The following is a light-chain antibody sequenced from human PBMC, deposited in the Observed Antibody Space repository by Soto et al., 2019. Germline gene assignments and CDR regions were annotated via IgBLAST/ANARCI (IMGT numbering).Light chain of an antibody. CDR3: AAWDDSLNGRV. V-gene: IGLV1-44*01. CDR2: YDN. J-gene: IGLJ1*01. CDR1: NSNIGSNT. Sequence: LTQPPSASGTPGQRVTISCSGSNSNIGSNTVNWYQQLPGTAPKLLIYYDNLRPSGVPDRISGSKSGTSASLAISGLQSDDEADYYCAAWDDSLNGRVFGTGTKVTVL.